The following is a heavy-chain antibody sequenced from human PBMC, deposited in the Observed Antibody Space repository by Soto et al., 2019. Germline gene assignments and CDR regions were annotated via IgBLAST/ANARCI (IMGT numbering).Heavy chain of an antibody. D-gene: IGHD3-10*01. CDR3: ARVWGGAFDI. V-gene: IGHV4-61*08. Sequence: PSETLSLTCTVSGGSIISGDYYWSWIRQPPGKGLEWIGYIYYSGSTNYNPSLKSRVTISVDTSKNQFSLKLSSVTAADTAVYYCARVWGGAFDIWGQGTTVTVSS. CDR1: GGSIISGDYY. CDR2: IYYSGST. J-gene: IGHJ3*02.